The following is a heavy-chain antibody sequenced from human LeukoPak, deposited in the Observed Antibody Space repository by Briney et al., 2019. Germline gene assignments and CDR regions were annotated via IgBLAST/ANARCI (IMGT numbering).Heavy chain of an antibody. CDR3: AKTLGIAAAALIDY. CDR2: LMGSGGST. D-gene: IGHD6-13*01. V-gene: IGHV3-23*01. Sequence: GGSLRLSCAASGFTFSSYAMSWVRPALGKGLEWVSALMGSGGSTYYADSVKGRFTISRDNSKNTLYLQMNSLRAEDTAVYYCAKTLGIAAAALIDYGGQGTLGTVSS. J-gene: IGHJ4*02. CDR1: GFTFSSYA.